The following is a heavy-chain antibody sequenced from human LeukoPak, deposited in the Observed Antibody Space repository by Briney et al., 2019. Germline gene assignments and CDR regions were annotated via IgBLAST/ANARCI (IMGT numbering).Heavy chain of an antibody. V-gene: IGHV4-61*02. D-gene: IGHD6-19*01. CDR2: IYTSGST. CDR1: GGSISSGSYY. Sequence: SQTLSLTCTVSGGSISSGSYYWSWIRQPAGKGLEWIGRIYTSGSTNYNPSLKSRVTISVDTSENQFSLKLSSVTAADTAVYYCARDGLYSSGWSDAFDIWGQGTMVTVSS. CDR3: ARDGLYSSGWSDAFDI. J-gene: IGHJ3*02.